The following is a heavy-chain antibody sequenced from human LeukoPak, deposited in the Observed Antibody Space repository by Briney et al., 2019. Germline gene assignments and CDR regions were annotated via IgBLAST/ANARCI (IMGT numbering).Heavy chain of an antibody. CDR3: ARGDSSSWNNYFDY. D-gene: IGHD6-13*01. CDR2: IWYDGSNK. CDR1: GFTFSSYG. J-gene: IGHJ4*02. Sequence: GGSLRLSCAASGFTFSSYGMHWVRQAPGKGLEWVAVIWYDGSNKYYADSVKGRFTTSRDNSKNTLYLQMNSLRAEDTAVYYCARGDSSSWNNYFDYWGQGTLVTVSS. V-gene: IGHV3-33*01.